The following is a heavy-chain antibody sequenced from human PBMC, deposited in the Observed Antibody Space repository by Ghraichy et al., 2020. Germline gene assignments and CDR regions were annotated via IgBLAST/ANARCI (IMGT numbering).Heavy chain of an antibody. J-gene: IGHJ5*02. CDR1: GDSINGYY. CDR2: IYSSGQT. CDR3: VRDRATIAAT. V-gene: IGHV4-4*07. Sequence: ESLNISCSVSGDSINGYYWSWVRQPAGKGLQWLGRIYSSGQTNYNPSLDSRLTLSIDTSKKQITLKLSSVTVADTATYFCVRDRATIAATWGQGVLVIVSP. D-gene: IGHD6-25*01.